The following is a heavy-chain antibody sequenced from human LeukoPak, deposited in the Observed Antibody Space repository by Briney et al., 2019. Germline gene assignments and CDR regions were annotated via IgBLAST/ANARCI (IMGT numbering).Heavy chain of an antibody. V-gene: IGHV4-61*02. CDR2: IYTSGST. J-gene: IGHJ6*03. CDR1: GGSISSGSYY. Sequence: SETLSLTCTVSGGSISSGSYYWSWIRQPAGKGLEWIGRIYTSGSTNYNPSLKSRVTISVDTSKNQFSLKLSSVTAADTAVYYCARESHNSSGWYYYYYYMDVWGKGTTVTVSS. CDR3: ARESHNSSGWYYYYYYMDV. D-gene: IGHD6-19*01.